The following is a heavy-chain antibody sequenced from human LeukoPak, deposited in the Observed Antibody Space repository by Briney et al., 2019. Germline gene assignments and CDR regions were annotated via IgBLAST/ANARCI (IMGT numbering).Heavy chain of an antibody. CDR1: GGSISSSSYY. J-gene: IGHJ4*02. CDR3: ARAFTAYFDY. D-gene: IGHD2/OR15-2a*01. Sequence: SETLSLTCTVSGGSISSSSYYWGWIRQPPGRGLGWIGSIYYSGSTYYNPSLKSRVTISVDTYKNQFSLKLSSVTAADTAVYYCARAFTAYFDYWGQGTLVTVSS. V-gene: IGHV4-39*07. CDR2: IYYSGST.